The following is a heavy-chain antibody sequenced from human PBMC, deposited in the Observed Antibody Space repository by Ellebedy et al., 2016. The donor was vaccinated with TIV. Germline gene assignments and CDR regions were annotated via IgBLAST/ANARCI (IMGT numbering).Heavy chain of an antibody. J-gene: IGHJ3*02. V-gene: IGHV3-30-3*01. CDR3: ARVPYTYYYDSSGYLPDDAFDI. CDR1: GFTFSSYA. D-gene: IGHD3-22*01. CDR2: ISYDGSNK. Sequence: GESLKISXAASGFTFSSYAMHWVRQAPGKGLEWVAVISYDGSNKYYADSVKGRFTISRDNSKNTLYLQMNSLRAEDTAVYYCARVPYTYYYDSSGYLPDDAFDIWGQGTMVTVSS.